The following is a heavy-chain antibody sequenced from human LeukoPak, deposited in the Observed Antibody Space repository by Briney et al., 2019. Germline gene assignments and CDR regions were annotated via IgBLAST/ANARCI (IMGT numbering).Heavy chain of an antibody. Sequence: GGSLRLSCAASGFTLSTFWMTWVRQAPGKGLEWVANIRQDGSEKYYVDSVKGRFTVSRDNAKDSLYLQMNSLRAEDTAVYYCARPRWLQFGPHDSWGQGTLVTVSS. D-gene: IGHD5-24*01. CDR3: ARPRWLQFGPHDS. CDR1: GFTLSTFW. CDR2: IRQDGSEK. J-gene: IGHJ4*02. V-gene: IGHV3-7*01.